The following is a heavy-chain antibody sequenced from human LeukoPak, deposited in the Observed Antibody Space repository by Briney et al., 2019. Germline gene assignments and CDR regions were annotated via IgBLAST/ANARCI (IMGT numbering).Heavy chain of an antibody. CDR2: ISPGNSDT. D-gene: IGHD6-13*01. CDR1: GYIFTNFW. V-gene: IGHV5-51*01. CDR3: ARLISSSWYEFDF. Sequence: GESLKISCKASGYIFTNFWIGWVRQMPGKGLEWMGIISPGNSDTRYRPSFQGQVTMSADKCINTAYLQWNSMKASDTALYYCARLISSSWYEFDFWGQGTLVTVSS. J-gene: IGHJ4*02.